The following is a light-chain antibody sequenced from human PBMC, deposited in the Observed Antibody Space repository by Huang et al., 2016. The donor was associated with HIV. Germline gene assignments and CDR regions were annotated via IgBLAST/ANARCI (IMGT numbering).Light chain of an antibody. CDR1: QSVSSSY. Sequence: EIVLTQSPGTLSLSPGERATLACRASQSVSSSYLAWYQQKPGQAPRRLIYGASSRATGIPDRFSGSGSGPDFTLTISRLEPEDYAVYYCQQYGSSPGLTFGGGTKVEIK. J-gene: IGKJ4*01. V-gene: IGKV3-20*01. CDR3: QQYGSSPGLT. CDR2: GAS.